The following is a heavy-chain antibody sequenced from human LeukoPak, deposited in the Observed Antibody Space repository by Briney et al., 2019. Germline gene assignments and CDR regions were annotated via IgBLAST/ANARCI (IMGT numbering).Heavy chain of an antibody. J-gene: IGHJ4*02. CDR1: GGSFSGYY. Sequence: SETLSLTCAVYGGSFSGYYWSWIRQPPGKGLEWIGEINHSGSTNYNPSLKSRVTISVDTSKNQFSLKLSSVTAADTAVYYCASGYRGYYYDSSGYYPPYFDYWGQGTLVTVSS. D-gene: IGHD3-22*01. CDR2: INHSGST. CDR3: ASGYRGYYYDSSGYYPPYFDY. V-gene: IGHV4-34*01.